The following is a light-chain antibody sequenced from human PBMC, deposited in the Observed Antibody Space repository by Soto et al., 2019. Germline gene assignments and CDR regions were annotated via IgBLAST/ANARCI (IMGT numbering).Light chain of an antibody. J-gene: IGLJ3*02. V-gene: IGLV2-14*01. Sequence: QSALTQPASVSGSPGQSITISCTGSTSDVGGYNYVSWYQQHPGKAPKLMIYEVSNRPSGGSNRFSGSKSGNTASLTISGLQAEDEADYYCSSYTGSNRWVFGGGTKVTVL. CDR2: EVS. CDR3: SSYTGSNRWV. CDR1: TSDVGGYNY.